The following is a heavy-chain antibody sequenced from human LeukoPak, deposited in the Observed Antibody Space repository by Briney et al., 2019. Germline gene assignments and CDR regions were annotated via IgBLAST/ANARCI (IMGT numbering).Heavy chain of an antibody. D-gene: IGHD6-19*01. CDR1: SGSIGSSNYY. J-gene: IGHJ4*02. Sequence: SETLPLTCTVSSGSIGSSNYYWGWIRQPPGKGLEWIGSIYYSGIAYYNPTLKSRVTISVDASKSHFSLRLSSVTAADTAVYYCARQVNSMAGTHFDVWGLGTLVPVSS. CDR3: ARQVNSMAGTHFDV. V-gene: IGHV4-39*01. CDR2: IYYSGIA.